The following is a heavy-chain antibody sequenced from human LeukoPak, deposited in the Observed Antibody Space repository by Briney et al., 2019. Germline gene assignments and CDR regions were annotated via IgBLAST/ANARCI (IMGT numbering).Heavy chain of an antibody. V-gene: IGHV4-59*01. Sequence: SETLSLTCTVSGGSISSYYWSWTRQPPGKGLEWIGYIYYSGSTNYNPSLKSRVTISVDTSKNQFSLKLSSVTAADTAVYYCARVPSGSYYDYYYYYGMDVWGQGTTVTVSS. J-gene: IGHJ6*02. D-gene: IGHD1-26*01. CDR2: IYYSGST. CDR3: ARVPSGSYYDYYYYYGMDV. CDR1: GGSISSYY.